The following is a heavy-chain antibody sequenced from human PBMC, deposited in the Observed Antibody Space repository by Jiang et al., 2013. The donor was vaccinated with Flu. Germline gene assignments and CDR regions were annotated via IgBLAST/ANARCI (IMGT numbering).Heavy chain of an antibody. D-gene: IGHD3-22*01. CDR3: ARVVFGNYYDNSGHRPYFFD. V-gene: IGHV4-59*01. CDR1: GGSITSYY. CDR2: ISYSGST. Sequence: GPGLVKPSETLSLTCSVSGGSITSYYWSWIRQPPGKGLDWIGYISYSGSTNYNPSLKSRVTISVDTSKNQFSLKLSSVTAADTAVYYCARVVFGNYYDNSGHRPYFFD. J-gene: IGHJ4*01.